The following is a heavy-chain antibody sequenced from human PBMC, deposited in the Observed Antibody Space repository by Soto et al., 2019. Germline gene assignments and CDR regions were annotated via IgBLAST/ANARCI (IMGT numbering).Heavy chain of an antibody. V-gene: IGHV3-7*01. D-gene: IGHD3-22*01. CDR3: ARDSFPYYYDSSGYYNY. Sequence: QSGGSLRLSCAASGFTFSSYWMSWVRQAPGKGLEWVANIKQDGSEKYYVDSVKGRFTISRDNAKNSLYLQMNSLRAEDTAVYYCARDSFPYYYDSSGYYNYWGQGTLVTVSS. CDR1: GFTFSSYW. CDR2: IKQDGSEK. J-gene: IGHJ4*02.